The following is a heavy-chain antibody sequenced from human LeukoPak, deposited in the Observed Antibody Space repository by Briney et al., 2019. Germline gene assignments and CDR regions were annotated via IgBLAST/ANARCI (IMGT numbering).Heavy chain of an antibody. V-gene: IGHV3-21*01. J-gene: IGHJ4*02. Sequence: GGSLRLSCVASGFTFSDYTINWVRQAPGRGLEWVSSISPGSAYIYYADSVKGRFTISRDNAKNSLYLQMNSLRAEDTAVYYCASPLSGYSDFDYWGQGTLVTVSS. D-gene: IGHD3-9*01. CDR2: ISPGSAYI. CDR3: ASPLSGYSDFDY. CDR1: GFTFSDYT.